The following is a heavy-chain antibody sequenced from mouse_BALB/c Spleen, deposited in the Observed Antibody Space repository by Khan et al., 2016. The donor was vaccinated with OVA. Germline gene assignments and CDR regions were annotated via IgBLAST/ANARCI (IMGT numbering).Heavy chain of an antibody. Sequence: QVRLQQSGAELARPGASVKMSCKASGYTFTTYTMHWVKQRPGQGLEWIGYINPSNGYTNYNPKFKDKSTLTADKSSSTAYMQLSSLTSDYSAVYYCAREGAYYRSDGWFSYWGQGTLVTVSA. CDR3: AREGAYYRSDGWFSY. V-gene: IGHV1-4*01. CDR1: GYTFTTYT. D-gene: IGHD2-14*01. CDR2: INPSNGYT. J-gene: IGHJ3*01.